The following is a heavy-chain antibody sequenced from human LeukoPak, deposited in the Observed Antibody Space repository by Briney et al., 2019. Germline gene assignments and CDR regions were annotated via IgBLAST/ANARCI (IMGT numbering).Heavy chain of an antibody. J-gene: IGHJ4*02. CDR3: ARHAPMVNTYFDY. V-gene: IGHV4-59*08. CDR2: IYNSGST. Sequence: SETLSLTCTVSGGSMSTYYWSWIRQPPGKGLEWIGYIYNSGSTNYNPSPKSRVTISIDTSKNQFSLKLSSVTAADTAVYYCARHAPMVNTYFDYWGQGTLVTVSS. D-gene: IGHD3-10*01. CDR1: GGSMSTYY.